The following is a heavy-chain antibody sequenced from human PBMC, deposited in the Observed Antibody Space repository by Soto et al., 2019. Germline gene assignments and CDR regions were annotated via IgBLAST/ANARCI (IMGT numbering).Heavy chain of an antibody. J-gene: IGHJ4*02. V-gene: IGHV1-3*01. CDR1: GYTFTSYA. Sequence: QVQLVQSGAEVKKPGASVKVSCKASGYTFTSYAMHWVRQAPGQRLEWMGWINAGNGNTKYSQKFQGRVTITRDTSASTAYMELSSLRSEDTAVYHCARELGGAMVLYYFDYWGQGTLVTVSS. CDR3: ARELGGAMVLYYFDY. CDR2: INAGNGNT. D-gene: IGHD5-18*01.